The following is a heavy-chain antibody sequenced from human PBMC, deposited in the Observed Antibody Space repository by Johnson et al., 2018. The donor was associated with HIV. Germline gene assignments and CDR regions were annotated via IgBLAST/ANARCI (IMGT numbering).Heavy chain of an antibody. CDR3: AKEGTTMEVDI. V-gene: IGHV3-11*04. CDR1: GFTFSDYY. CDR2: ISAFGLTM. Sequence: QVQLVESGGGLVKPGGSLRLSCAASGFTFSDYYMGWIRQAPGKGLEWISYISAFGLTMSYADSVTGRFSISRDNDKNSLYLQMNSLRAEDTAVYYCAKEGTTMEVDIWGQGTMVTVSS. J-gene: IGHJ3*02. D-gene: IGHD3-10*01.